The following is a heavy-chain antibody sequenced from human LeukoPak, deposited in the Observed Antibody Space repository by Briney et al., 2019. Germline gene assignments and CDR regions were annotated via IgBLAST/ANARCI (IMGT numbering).Heavy chain of an antibody. Sequence: SVKVSCKASGGTSSSYAISWVRQAPGQGHEWMGGIIPIFGTANYAQKFQGRVTITTDESTSTAYMELSSLRSKDTAVYYCASGDTTWRYWGQGTLVTVSS. V-gene: IGHV1-69*05. CDR1: GGTSSSYA. CDR2: IIPIFGTA. D-gene: IGHD1-26*01. CDR3: ASGDTTWRY. J-gene: IGHJ4*02.